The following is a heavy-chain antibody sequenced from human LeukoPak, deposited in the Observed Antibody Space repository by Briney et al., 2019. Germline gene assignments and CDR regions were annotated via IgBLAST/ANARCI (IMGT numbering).Heavy chain of an antibody. CDR3: ARGRGSGWYSAALGAFDI. CDR1: GGSISSSSYY. V-gene: IGHV4-39*07. D-gene: IGHD6-19*01. Sequence: SETLSLTCTVSGGSISSSSYYWGWIRQPPGKGLEWIGSIYYSGSTYYNPSLKSRVTISVDTSKNQFSLKLSSVTAADTAVYYCARGRGSGWYSAALGAFDIWGQGTMVTVSS. CDR2: IYYSGST. J-gene: IGHJ3*02.